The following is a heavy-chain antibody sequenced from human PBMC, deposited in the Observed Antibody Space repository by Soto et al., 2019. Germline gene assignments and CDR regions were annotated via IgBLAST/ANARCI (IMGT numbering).Heavy chain of an antibody. CDR1: GGSIRSGTYY. CDR3: ARPVETALAPFDS. J-gene: IGHJ4*02. V-gene: IGHV4-39*01. D-gene: IGHD5-18*01. Sequence: QLQLQESGPGLVKPSETLSLTCTVSGGSIRSGTYYWGWIRQPPGKGLEWIGSIYYSGSTYYNPSLKSRVTISVDTSKNQFSLKLSSVTAADTAVYYCARPVETALAPFDSWGQGTLVTVSS. CDR2: IYYSGST.